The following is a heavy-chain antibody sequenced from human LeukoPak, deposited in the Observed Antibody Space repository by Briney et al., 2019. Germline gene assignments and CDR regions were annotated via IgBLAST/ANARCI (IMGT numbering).Heavy chain of an antibody. CDR2: IRYDGSNK. J-gene: IGHJ4*02. D-gene: IGHD4-17*01. V-gene: IGHV3-30*02. CDR1: GFTFSSYG. Sequence: GGSLRLSCAASGFTFSSYGMHWVRQAPGKGLEWVAFIRYDGSNKYYADSVKGRFTISRDNSKNTLSLQMSSLRSEDTALYYCAKDLNYGDLFDYWGQGTLVTVS. CDR3: AKDLNYGDLFDY.